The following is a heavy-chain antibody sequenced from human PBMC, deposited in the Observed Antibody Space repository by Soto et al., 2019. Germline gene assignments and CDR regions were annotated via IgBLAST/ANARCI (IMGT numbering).Heavy chain of an antibody. CDR2: IYYSGST. V-gene: IGHV4-31*03. CDR1: GGSISSGGYY. Sequence: SETLSLTCTVSGGSISSGGYYWSWIRQHPGKGLEWIGYIYYSGSTYYNPSLKSRVTISVDTSKNQFSLKLSSVTAADTAVYYCARVRMVRGVITIDYWGQGTLVTVSS. J-gene: IGHJ4*02. CDR3: ARVRMVRGVITIDY. D-gene: IGHD3-10*01.